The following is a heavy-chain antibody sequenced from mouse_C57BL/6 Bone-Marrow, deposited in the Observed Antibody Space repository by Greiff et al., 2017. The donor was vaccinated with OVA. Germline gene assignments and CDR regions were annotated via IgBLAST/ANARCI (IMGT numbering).Heavy chain of an antibody. CDR1: GYSITSGYY. J-gene: IGHJ3*01. V-gene: IGHV3-6*01. CDR3: VRAPRGYYGNYD. Sequence: DVQLQESGPGLVKPSQSLSLTCSVTGYSITSGYYWNWIRQFPGNKLEWMGYISYDGSNNYNPSLKNRISITRDTSKNQFFLKLNSVTTEDTATYYCVRAPRGYYGNYDWGQGTLVTVSA. D-gene: IGHD2-1*01. CDR2: ISYDGSN.